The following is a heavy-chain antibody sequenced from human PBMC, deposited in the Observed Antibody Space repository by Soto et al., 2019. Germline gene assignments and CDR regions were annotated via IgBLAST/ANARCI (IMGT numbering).Heavy chain of an antibody. D-gene: IGHD3-10*01. CDR1: GGSISSGDYY. CDR2: IYYSGST. J-gene: IGHJ5*02. V-gene: IGHV4-30-4*01. Sequence: SETLSLTCTVSGGSISSGDYYWSWIRQPPGKGLEWIGYIYYSGSTYYNPSLKSRVTISVDTSKNQFSLKLSSVTAADTAVYYCARDRQSRWFGEKNWFDPWGQGTLVTVSS. CDR3: ARDRQSRWFGEKNWFDP.